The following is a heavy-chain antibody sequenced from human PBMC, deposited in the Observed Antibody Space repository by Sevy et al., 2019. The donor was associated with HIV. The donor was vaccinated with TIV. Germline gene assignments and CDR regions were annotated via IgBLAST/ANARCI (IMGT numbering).Heavy chain of an antibody. D-gene: IGHD3-3*01. J-gene: IGHJ5*01. Sequence: SETLSLTCAVSGASISSYSWSWIRQPPGKGLEWIGYIYHSGSTNYNPSLKSRVTIAIDTSKKQFSLKLSSVTAADTAVYYCARESDWFDSWGQGTLVTVSS. V-gene: IGHV4-59*01. CDR2: IYHSGST. CDR3: ARESDWFDS. CDR1: GASISSYS.